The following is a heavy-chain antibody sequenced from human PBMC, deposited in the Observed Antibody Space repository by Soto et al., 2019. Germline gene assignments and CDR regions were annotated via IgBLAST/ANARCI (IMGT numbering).Heavy chain of an antibody. Sequence: QVQLVQSGPEVEKPESSVKVSCKASGGTFSSDTISWVRQAPGQRLEWMGRIIPMLVTANYAQKFQGRVTITADKSTSTAYMELSSLRSEDTAVYFCARSYYFGTGTGYMDVWGKGTTVSVSS. D-gene: IGHD3-10*01. V-gene: IGHV1-69*08. CDR3: ARSYYFGTGTGYMDV. CDR1: GGTFSSDT. J-gene: IGHJ6*03. CDR2: IIPMLVTA.